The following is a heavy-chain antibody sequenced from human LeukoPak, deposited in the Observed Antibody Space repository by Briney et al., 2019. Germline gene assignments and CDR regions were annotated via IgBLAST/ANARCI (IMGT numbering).Heavy chain of an antibody. D-gene: IGHD6-19*01. CDR1: GYTFTSYY. V-gene: IGHV1-46*01. CDR3: ARAYSSGWTDY. Sequence: ASVKVSCKASGYTFTSYYMHWVRQAPGQGLEWMGIINPSGGSTSYAQKFQGRVTMTRDMSTSTVYMELSSLRSEDTAVYYCARAYSSGWTDYWGQGTLVTVSS. CDR2: INPSGGST. J-gene: IGHJ4*02.